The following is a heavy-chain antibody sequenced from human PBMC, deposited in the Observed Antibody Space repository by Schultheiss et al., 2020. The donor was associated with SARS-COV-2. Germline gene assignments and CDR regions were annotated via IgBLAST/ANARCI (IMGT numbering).Heavy chain of an antibody. J-gene: IGHJ5*02. Sequence: SETLSLTCTVSGGSISSYYWSWIRQPPGKGLEWIGRIYTSGSTNYNPSLKSRVTMSVDTSKNQFSLKLSSVTAADTAVYYCARDLLYGDRYNWFDPWGQGTLVTVSS. CDR3: ARDLLYGDRYNWFDP. V-gene: IGHV4-4*07. CDR2: IYTSGST. D-gene: IGHD4-17*01. CDR1: GGSISSYY.